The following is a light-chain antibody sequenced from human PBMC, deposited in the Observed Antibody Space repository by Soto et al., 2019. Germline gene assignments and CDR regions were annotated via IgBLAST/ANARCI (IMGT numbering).Light chain of an antibody. V-gene: IGLV2-14*01. CDR1: SSDVGHYNY. J-gene: IGLJ2*01. CDR3: ASYSSRSPVV. Sequence: QSALTQPASVSGSPGQSITISCTGTSSDVGHYNYVSWYQQHPGKAPKLMIYDVSNRPSGVSNRFSGSKSGNTASLTISGLQAEDEADYYCASYSSRSPVVIGGGTQLTVL. CDR2: DVS.